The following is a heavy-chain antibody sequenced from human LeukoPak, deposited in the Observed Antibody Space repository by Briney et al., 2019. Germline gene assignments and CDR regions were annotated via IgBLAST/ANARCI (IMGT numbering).Heavy chain of an antibody. CDR2: IFWNDDK. CDR1: GFSLSTSGVG. J-gene: IGHJ4*02. CDR3: AHSSWYEVFDY. Sequence: KVSGPTLVNPTQTLTLTCTFSGFSLSTSGVGVGWIRQPPGEALEWLALIFWNDDKRYSTSLKSRLPITRDTSKHQVVLTVTNMDPVDTATYYCAHSSWYEVFDYWGQGTLVTVSS. V-gene: IGHV2-5*01. D-gene: IGHD6-13*01.